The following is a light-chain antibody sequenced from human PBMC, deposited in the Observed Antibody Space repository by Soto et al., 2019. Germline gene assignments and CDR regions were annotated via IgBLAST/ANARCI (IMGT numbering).Light chain of an antibody. CDR3: QQYDSSPPT. V-gene: IGKV3-20*01. J-gene: IGKJ1*01. CDR1: QSVSGSY. CDR2: GAS. Sequence: EVVLTQSPGTLSLSPGERATLYCRASQSVSGSYLAWYQQKPGQAPRLLIYGASSRATGIPDRFSGSGSGTDFTLTISRMEPEDFAVYSCQQYDSSPPTFGQGTKVDIK.